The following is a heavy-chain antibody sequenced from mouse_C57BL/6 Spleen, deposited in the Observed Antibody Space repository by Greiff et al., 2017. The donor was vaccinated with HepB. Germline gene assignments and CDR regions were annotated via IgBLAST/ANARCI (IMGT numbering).Heavy chain of an antibody. D-gene: IGHD1-1*01. CDR2: IYPRSGNT. CDR1: GYTFTSYG. V-gene: IGHV1-81*01. CDR3: TRSYYGSGVDY. J-gene: IGHJ4*01. Sequence: QVQLKQSGAELARPGASVKLSCKASGYTFTSYGISWVKQRTGQGLEWIGEIYPRSGNTYYNEKFKGKATLTADKSSSTAYMELSSLTSEDAAVYFCTRSYYGSGVDYWGQGTSVTVS.